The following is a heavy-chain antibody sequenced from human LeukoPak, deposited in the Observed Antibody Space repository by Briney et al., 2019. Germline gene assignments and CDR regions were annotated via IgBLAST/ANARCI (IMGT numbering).Heavy chain of an antibody. CDR2: INAGNGNT. J-gene: IGHJ3*02. CDR3: ARGSADILTGNAFDI. Sequence: GASVKVSCKASGSTFTSYAMHWGRHAPGQRLEWMGWINAGNGNTKYSQKFQGRVTITRDTSASTAYMELSSLRSEDTAVYYCARGSADILTGNAFDIWGQGTMVTVSS. D-gene: IGHD3-9*01. CDR1: GSTFTSYA. V-gene: IGHV1-3*01.